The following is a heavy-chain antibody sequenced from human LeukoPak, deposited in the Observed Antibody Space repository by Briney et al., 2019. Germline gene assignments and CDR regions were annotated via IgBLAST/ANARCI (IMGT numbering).Heavy chain of an antibody. D-gene: IGHD2-15*01. Sequence: SETLSLTCAVSGGSISSSNWWSWVRQPPGKGLEWILEIYHSGSTNSNPSLKSRVTISVDKSKNRFSLKLSSVTAADTAVYYCARLGGRGYCSSSSCRGNWFDPWGQGTLVTVSS. V-gene: IGHV4-4*02. CDR3: ARLGGRGYCSSSSCRGNWFDP. J-gene: IGHJ5*02. CDR2: IYHSGST. CDR1: GGSISSSNW.